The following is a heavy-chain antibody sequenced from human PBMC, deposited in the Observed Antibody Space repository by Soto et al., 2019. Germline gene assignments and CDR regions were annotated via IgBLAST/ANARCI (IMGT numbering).Heavy chain of an antibody. J-gene: IGHJ6*02. D-gene: IGHD2-15*01. CDR3: ASDHWDCSGGGCNPHQLNFFAMDV. CDR1: GFTFNDYA. CDR2: ISFDGNNK. V-gene: IGHV3-30*03. Sequence: QVHVVESGGGGVQPGRSKRLPCVVYGFTFNDYAIHWVRQAPGKGLEWVPVISFDGNNKFYADSVKGRFTIPRDRSKSTAYLQMINLRAEDTAVYYCASDHWDCSGGGCNPHQLNFFAMDVWGQGTTFTVSS.